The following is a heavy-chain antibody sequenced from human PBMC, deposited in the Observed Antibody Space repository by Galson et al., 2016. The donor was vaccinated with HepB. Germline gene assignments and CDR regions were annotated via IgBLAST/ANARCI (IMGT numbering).Heavy chain of an antibody. J-gene: IGHJ3*02. CDR2: IRSKADGYAT. CDR3: TGIPPSSTGRPFDI. Sequence: SLRLSCAASGFTFSGSAMHWVRQASGEGLEWVGRIRSKADGYATAYPAPVKGRFTVSRDDSKNTAYLQMNSLRTEDTAVYYCTGIPPSSTGRPFDIWGQGTMVTVSS. V-gene: IGHV3-73*01. CDR1: GFTFSGSA. D-gene: IGHD2-8*02.